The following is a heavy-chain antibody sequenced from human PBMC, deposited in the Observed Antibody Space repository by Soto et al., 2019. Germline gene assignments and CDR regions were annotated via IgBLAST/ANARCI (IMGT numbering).Heavy chain of an antibody. D-gene: IGHD6-6*01. CDR2: IYDTESA. V-gene: IGHV4-31*03. CDR3: ARASSSSSAADY. Sequence: QVQLQESGPGLVKPSQTLSLTCNVSGESISSGGYYWSWIRHHPGKGLEWIGYIYDTESAYYKPSRKCRVTISMDTSTNQFRMRLSSVTAADTAVYYCARASSSSSAADYWGQGILGTVSS. CDR1: GESISSGGYY. J-gene: IGHJ4*02.